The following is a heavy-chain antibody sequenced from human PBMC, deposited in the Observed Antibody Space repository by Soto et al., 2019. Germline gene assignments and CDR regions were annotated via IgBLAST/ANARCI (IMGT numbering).Heavy chain of an antibody. V-gene: IGHV1-69*13. CDR2: IIPIFGTA. J-gene: IGHJ4*02. CDR3: ATLRLYYYGSGSSFDY. Sequence: SVKVSCKASGGTFSSYAISWVRQAPGQGLEWMGGIIPIFGTANYAQKFQGRVTITADESTSTAYMELSSLRSEDTAVYYCATLRLYYYGSGSSFDYWGQGTLVTVSS. CDR1: GGTFSSYA. D-gene: IGHD3-10*01.